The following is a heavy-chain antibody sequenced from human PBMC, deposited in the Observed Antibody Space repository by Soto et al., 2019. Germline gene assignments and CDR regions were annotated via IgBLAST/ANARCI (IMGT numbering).Heavy chain of an antibody. CDR2: IYYTGTT. J-gene: IGHJ4*02. V-gene: IGHV4-59*01. D-gene: IGHD5-12*01. Sequence: SETLSLTCTVSGVSISSSYWSWIRQSPGTGLEWIGYIYYTGTTNYNPSLKRRVTISLDTAKNQFSLNVNSLTTADTAVYFCARGGNRYSNTASGVGGFDFWGQGTLVTVSS. CDR1: GVSISSSY. CDR3: ARGGNRYSNTASGVGGFDF.